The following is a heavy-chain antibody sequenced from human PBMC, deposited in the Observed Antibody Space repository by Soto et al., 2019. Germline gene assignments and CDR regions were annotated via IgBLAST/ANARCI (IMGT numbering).Heavy chain of an antibody. Sequence: GGSLRLSCAASGFTVSSNYMSWVRQAPGKGLEWVSVFYSGGSTYYSDSVKGRFTISRDNSKNTLYLQMNSLRAEDTAVYYCATRVGTTGGYYFDFWGPGTLVTVSS. V-gene: IGHV3-53*01. J-gene: IGHJ4*02. CDR3: ATRVGTTGGYYFDF. D-gene: IGHD1-26*01. CDR1: GFTVSSNY. CDR2: FYSGGST.